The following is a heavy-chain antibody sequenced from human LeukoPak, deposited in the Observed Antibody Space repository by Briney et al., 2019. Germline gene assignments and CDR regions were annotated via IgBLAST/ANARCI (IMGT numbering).Heavy chain of an antibody. CDR3: AKDPRYYDYVWGSYGAFDI. V-gene: IGHV3-30*18. D-gene: IGHD3-16*01. CDR2: ISYDGSNK. Sequence: PGGSLRLSCAASGFTFSSYGMHWVRQAPGKGLEWVAVISYDGSNKYYADSVKGRFTISRDNSKNTLYLQMNSLRAEDTAVYYCAKDPRYYDYVWGSYGAFDIWGQGTMVTVSS. J-gene: IGHJ3*02. CDR1: GFTFSSYG.